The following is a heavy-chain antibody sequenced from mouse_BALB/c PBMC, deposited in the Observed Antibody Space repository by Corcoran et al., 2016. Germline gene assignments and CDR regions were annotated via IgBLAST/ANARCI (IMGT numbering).Heavy chain of an antibody. V-gene: IGHV8-8*01. CDR3: ARIGAFFDV. J-gene: IGHJ1*01. CDR2: IWWDDDK. CDR1: GFSLSSSGMG. Sequence: VTLKESGPGILQPSQTLSLTCSFPGFSLSSSGMGVGWIRQPSGKGLEWLAHIWWDDDKRYNPALKSRLTISKDTSSNQVFLKIASVDTADTATYYRARIGAFFDVWGAGITVTVSS.